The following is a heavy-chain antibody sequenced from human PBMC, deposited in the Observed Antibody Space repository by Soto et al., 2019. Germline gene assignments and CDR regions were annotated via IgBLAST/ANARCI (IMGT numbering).Heavy chain of an antibody. CDR3: ARCLVQHFDWHGALGY. D-gene: IGHD3-9*01. J-gene: IGHJ4*02. V-gene: IGHV3-53*01. CDR1: GFIVSRNY. CDR2: IYSGGYT. Sequence: HPGGSLRLSCAASGFIVSRNYMSWVRQAPGKGLEWVSVIYSGGYTYYADSVKGRFTISRDNSKNTLYLQMNSLRAEDTAVYYCARCLVQHFDWHGALGYWGQGTLVTVSS.